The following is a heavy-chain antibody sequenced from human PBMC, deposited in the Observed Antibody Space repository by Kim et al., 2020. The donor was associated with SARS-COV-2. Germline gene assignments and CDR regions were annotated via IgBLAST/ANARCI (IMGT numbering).Heavy chain of an antibody. CDR1: GGSISSYY. V-gene: IGHV4-59*01. Sequence: SETLSLTCTVSGGSISSYYWSWIRQPPGKGLEWIGYIYYSGSTNYNPSLKSRVTISVDTSKNQFSLKLSSVTAADTAVYYFARDSGVRYFDWRPLDYWG. J-gene: IGHJ4*01. D-gene: IGHD3-9*01. CDR3: ARDSGVRYFDWRPLDY. CDR2: IYYSGST.